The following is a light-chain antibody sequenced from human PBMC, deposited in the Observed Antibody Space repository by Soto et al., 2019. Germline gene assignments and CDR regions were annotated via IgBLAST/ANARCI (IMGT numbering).Light chain of an antibody. Sequence: ETGMTQSPGTLSLSPGERATLSCRASQSVSSGYLAWYQQKPGQAPRLLIFGASNRATGIPDRFTGSGSGTDFTLTISRLEPEDFAVYYCQQYGISQNTCGQGTKLEIK. CDR2: GAS. CDR3: QQYGISQNT. CDR1: QSVSSGY. V-gene: IGKV3-20*01. J-gene: IGKJ2*01.